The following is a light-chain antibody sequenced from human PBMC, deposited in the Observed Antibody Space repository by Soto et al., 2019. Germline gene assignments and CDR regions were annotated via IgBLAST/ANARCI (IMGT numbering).Light chain of an antibody. CDR3: CSYAGSSTFAYV. CDR2: EGS. CDR1: SSDVGSYNL. Sequence: QSALTQPASVSASPGQSITISCTGTSSDVGSYNLVSWYQQHPGKAPKLMIYEGSKRPSGVSNRFSGSKSGNTASLTISGLQAEDDADYYCCSYAGSSTFAYVFGTGTKLTVL. J-gene: IGLJ1*01. V-gene: IGLV2-23*03.